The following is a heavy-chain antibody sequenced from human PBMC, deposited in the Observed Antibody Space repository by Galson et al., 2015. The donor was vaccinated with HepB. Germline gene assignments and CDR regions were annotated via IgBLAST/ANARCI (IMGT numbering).Heavy chain of an antibody. D-gene: IGHD2-2*01. V-gene: IGHV3-48*02. J-gene: IGHJ6*02. CDR3: ARESSSTGYYGMDV. CDR1: GFTFSSYS. Sequence: SLRLSCAASGFTFSSYSMNWVRQAPGKGLEWVSYISSSSSTIYYADSVKGRFTISRDNAKNSLYLQMNSLRDEDTAVYYCARESSSTGYYGMDVWGQGTTVTVSS. CDR2: ISSSSSTI.